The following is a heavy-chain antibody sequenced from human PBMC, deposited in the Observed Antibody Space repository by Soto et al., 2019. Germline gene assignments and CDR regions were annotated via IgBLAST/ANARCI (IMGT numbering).Heavy chain of an antibody. CDR1: GGSFSGYY. J-gene: IGHJ1*01. CDR3: ARARGGVQD. D-gene: IGHD3-10*01. Sequence: SETLSLTCAVYGGSFSGYYWSWIRQPPGKGLEWIGELNNSGGTNYNASLQSRVSISGDSSKNQFSPKLTFVTAADTAVYYCARARGGVQDWGQGTLVTVS. V-gene: IGHV4-34*01. CDR2: LNNSGGT.